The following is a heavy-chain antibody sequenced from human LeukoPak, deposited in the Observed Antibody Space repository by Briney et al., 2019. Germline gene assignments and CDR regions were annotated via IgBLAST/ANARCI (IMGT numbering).Heavy chain of an antibody. CDR1: GGSISSSSYY. Sequence: SETLSLTCTVSGGSISSSSYYWGWIRQPPGKGLEWIGSIYYSGSTYYNPSLKSRVTISVDTSKNQFSLKLISVTAADTAVYYCARVPYYYDSSRYQIDYWGQGTLVTVSS. D-gene: IGHD3-22*01. J-gene: IGHJ4*02. CDR3: ARVPYYYDSSRYQIDY. CDR2: IYYSGST. V-gene: IGHV4-39*07.